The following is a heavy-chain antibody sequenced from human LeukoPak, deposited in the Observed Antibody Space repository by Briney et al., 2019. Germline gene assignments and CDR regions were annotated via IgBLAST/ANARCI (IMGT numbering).Heavy chain of an antibody. CDR1: GDSVSTNNVA. CDR2: THYRSKWYN. V-gene: IGHV6-1*01. D-gene: IGHD3-16*01. J-gene: IGHJ4*02. CDR3: AREDLGAAYFDF. Sequence: SQTLSLTCAISGDSVSTNNVAWNWIRQSPSRGLEWLGRTHYRSKWYNDYAVSVKSRIIINPDTSKNQFSLQLNSVTPDDTAVYYCAREDLGAAYFDFWGQGILVTVSS.